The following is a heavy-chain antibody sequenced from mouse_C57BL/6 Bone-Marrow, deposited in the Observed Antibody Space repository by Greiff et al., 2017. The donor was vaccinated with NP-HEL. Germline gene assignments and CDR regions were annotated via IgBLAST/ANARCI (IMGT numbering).Heavy chain of an antibody. V-gene: IGHV14-3*01. CDR2: IDPANGNT. D-gene: IGHD1-1*01. CDR1: GFNIQNTY. Sequence: EVQLQQSVAELVRPGASVKLSCTASGFNIQNTYMHWVKQRPEQGLEWIGRIDPANGNTKYAPKFQGKATITADTSSNTAYLQLSSLTSEDTAIYYCARNYYGSEDYYAMDYWGQGTSVTVSS. J-gene: IGHJ4*01. CDR3: ARNYYGSEDYYAMDY.